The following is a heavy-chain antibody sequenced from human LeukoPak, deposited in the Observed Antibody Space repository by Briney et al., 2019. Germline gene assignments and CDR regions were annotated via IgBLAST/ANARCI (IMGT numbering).Heavy chain of an antibody. Sequence: GVSVRLSCAASGFTFDDYGMSWVRQAPGKGLEWVFGINWNGGSTVYADSVKVRFPISRDNAKNSLYLQIKSLRAEATALYYCARDTAAAEIWYYFDYWGQGTLVTVSS. CDR1: GFTFDDYG. J-gene: IGHJ4*02. CDR3: ARDTAAAEIWYYFDY. CDR2: INWNGGST. V-gene: IGHV3-20*04. D-gene: IGHD6-13*01.